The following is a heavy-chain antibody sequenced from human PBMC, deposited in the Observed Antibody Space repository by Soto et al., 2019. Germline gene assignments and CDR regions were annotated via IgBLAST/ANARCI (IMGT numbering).Heavy chain of an antibody. D-gene: IGHD3-16*01. CDR2: IGVGGGDR. V-gene: IGHV3-23*01. CDR3: ARVRFGELV. CDR1: GFTFSSYA. Sequence: EVQLLESGGGLVQPGGSLRLSCAASGFTFSSYAMSWVRQAPGKGLEWVSIIGVGGGDRYYPESVKGRFTISRDNSRDTVYLEMNSLRDDDTAVYYCARVRFGELVWGQGPLVTVSS. J-gene: IGHJ4*02.